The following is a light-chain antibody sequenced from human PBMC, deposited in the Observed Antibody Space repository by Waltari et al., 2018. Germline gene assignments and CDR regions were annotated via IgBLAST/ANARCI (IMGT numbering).Light chain of an antibody. CDR2: GTS. CDR3: QQYDYWPWT. J-gene: IGKJ1*01. CDR1: QSVRNT. V-gene: IGKV3D-15*01. Sequence: IVMTQSPATLSLSPGESATLSCRASQSVRNTFAWFQQKPGQPPRLLIYGTSTRATGIPARFTGSGSGTEFSLTISSLQPEDFATYYCQQYDYWPWTFGQGTRVETK.